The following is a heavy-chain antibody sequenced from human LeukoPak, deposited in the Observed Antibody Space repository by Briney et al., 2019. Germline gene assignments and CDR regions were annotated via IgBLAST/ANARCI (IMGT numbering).Heavy chain of an antibody. CDR3: ARHTAAWGWFDP. Sequence: SETLSLTCTVSGGSISSYYWSWIRQPPGKGLEWIGYIYTSGSTNYNPSLKSRVTISVDTSKNQFSLKLSSVTAADTAVYYCARHTAAWGWFDPWGQGTLVTVSS. J-gene: IGHJ5*02. D-gene: IGHD7-27*01. CDR2: IYTSGST. CDR1: GGSISSYY. V-gene: IGHV4-4*09.